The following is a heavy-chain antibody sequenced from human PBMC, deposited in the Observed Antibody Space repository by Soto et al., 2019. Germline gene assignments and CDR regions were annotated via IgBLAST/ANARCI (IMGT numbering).Heavy chain of an antibody. J-gene: IGHJ6*02. V-gene: IGHV3-30-3*01. CDR2: TSNDGSNT. D-gene: IGHD1-1*01. CDR1: AFTLSKFV. CDR3: ARGNMDV. Sequence: GGSLRLSCAASAFTLSKFVMHWVRQAPGKGLEWVAVTSNDGSNTYYADSVKGRFTISRDNSKNTLYLQMNSLRTEDTAVYYCARGNMDVWGQGTTVTVSS.